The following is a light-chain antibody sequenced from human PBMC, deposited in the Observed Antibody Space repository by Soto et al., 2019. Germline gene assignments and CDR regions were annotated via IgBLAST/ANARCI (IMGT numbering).Light chain of an antibody. J-gene: IGKJ4*01. CDR2: DAY. V-gene: IGKV1-5*01. CDR1: PSSRSW. CDR3: QQYESYSPLT. Sequence: DGQRAQSPAIRSASGGDRVTITCRASPSSRSWLAWYQQKPGKAPKLLIYDAYSFESAVPSRFSSRRSGTDFTLTIAGLQPEDFATYYCQQYESYSPLTFGGGTKV.